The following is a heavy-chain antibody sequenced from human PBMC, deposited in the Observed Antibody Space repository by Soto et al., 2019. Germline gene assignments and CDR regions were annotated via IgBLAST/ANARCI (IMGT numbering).Heavy chain of an antibody. CDR3: ARDNPNYDFWSGPHDAFDI. CDR1: GFTFSSYS. Sequence: GGSLRLSCAASGFTFSSYSMNWVRQAPGKGLEWVSSISSSSSYIYYADSVKGRFTISRDNAKNSLYLQMNSLRAEDTAVYYCARDNPNYDFWSGPHDAFDIWGQGTMVTVSS. CDR2: ISSSSSYI. V-gene: IGHV3-21*01. D-gene: IGHD3-3*01. J-gene: IGHJ3*02.